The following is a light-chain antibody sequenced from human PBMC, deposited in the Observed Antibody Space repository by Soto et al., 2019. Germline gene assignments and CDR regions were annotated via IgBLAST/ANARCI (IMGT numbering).Light chain of an antibody. CDR1: QSINNW. CDR2: DAS. CDR3: QQYESYLT. Sequence: DIQMTQSPSTLSASVGDRVTITCRASQSINNWLAWYQQKPGKAPKLLIFDASSLESGVPSRFSGRGSGTEFTLTISSLQPDDFATYYCQQYESYLTVGQGTKV. J-gene: IGKJ1*01. V-gene: IGKV1-5*01.